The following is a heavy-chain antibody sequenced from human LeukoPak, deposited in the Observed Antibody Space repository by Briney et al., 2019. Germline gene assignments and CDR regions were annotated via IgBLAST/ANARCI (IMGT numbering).Heavy chain of an antibody. J-gene: IGHJ6*03. Sequence: TGGSLRLSCVASGFAFSSFPMGSVRQSPGKGLEWLSTINGGGNTTFYADSVKGRFTISRDNSKNTLYLHMDGLRPDDTAIYYCTKELHVAVAVADYYYFYMDVWGRGTSVSVSS. D-gene: IGHD2-15*01. CDR2: INGGGNTT. V-gene: IGHV3-23*01. CDR1: GFAFSSFP. CDR3: TKELHVAVAVADYYYFYMDV.